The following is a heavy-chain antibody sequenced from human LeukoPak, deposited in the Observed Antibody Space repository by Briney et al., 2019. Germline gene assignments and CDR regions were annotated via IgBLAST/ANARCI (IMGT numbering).Heavy chain of an antibody. V-gene: IGHV4-59*01. CDR3: ARDTSGYDFPGYFLY. CDR2: IYHTGST. Sequence: IYHTGSTSYSPSLKSRVTISADTSQNQFSLKLSSVTAADTAVYYCARDTSGYDFPGYFLYWGQGTLVTVSS. J-gene: IGHJ4*02. D-gene: IGHD5-12*01.